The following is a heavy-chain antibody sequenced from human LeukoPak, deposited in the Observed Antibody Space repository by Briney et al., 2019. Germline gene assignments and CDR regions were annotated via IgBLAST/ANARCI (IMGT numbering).Heavy chain of an antibody. CDR2: INPSGGSA. CDR1: GYTFTSYY. J-gene: IGHJ4*02. D-gene: IGHD6-13*01. V-gene: IGHV1-46*01. CDR3: ARDSVYERIAAQGYMGY. Sequence: ASVKVSCKASGYTFTSYYMHWVRQAPGQGLEWMGIINPSGGSASYAQKFQGRVTMTRDMSTSTVYMELSSLRSEDTAVYYCARDSVYERIAAQGYMGYWGQGTLVTVSS.